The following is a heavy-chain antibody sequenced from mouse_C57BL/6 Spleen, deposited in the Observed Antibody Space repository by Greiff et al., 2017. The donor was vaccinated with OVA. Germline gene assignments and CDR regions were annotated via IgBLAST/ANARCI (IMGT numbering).Heavy chain of an antibody. Sequence: EVQLQQSGAELVRPGASVTLSCTASGFNIKDDYMHWVKQRPEQGLEWIGWIDPENGDTAYASKFQGKATITADTSSNTAYLQLSSLTSEDTAVYDCTTGDPHGNYGGCAYWGQGTLVTGTA. CDR2: IDPENGDT. J-gene: IGHJ3*01. D-gene: IGHD2-1*01. CDR3: TTGDPHGNYGGCAY. V-gene: IGHV14-4*01. CDR1: GFNIKDDY.